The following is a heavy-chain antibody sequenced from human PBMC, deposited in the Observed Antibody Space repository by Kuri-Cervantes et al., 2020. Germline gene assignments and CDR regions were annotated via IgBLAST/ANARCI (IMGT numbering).Heavy chain of an antibody. CDR1: GFTFSSYW. Sequence: GESLKISCVASGFTFSSYWMSWVRQAPGKGLEWVANIKQDGSEKYYVDSLKGRFTISRDNARNSLYLQMNSLRAEDTALYYCARDSGGWELLNYYYYYTDVWGKETAVTVSS. D-gene: IGHD1-26*01. V-gene: IGHV3-7*01. CDR2: IKQDGSEK. CDR3: ARDSGGWELLNYYYYYTDV. J-gene: IGHJ6*03.